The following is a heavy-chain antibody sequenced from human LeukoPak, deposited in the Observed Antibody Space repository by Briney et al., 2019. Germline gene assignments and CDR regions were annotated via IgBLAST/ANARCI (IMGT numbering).Heavy chain of an antibody. V-gene: IGHV1-8*01. CDR2: MSPNSGNT. J-gene: IGHJ4*02. D-gene: IGHD6-19*01. Sequence: ASVKVSCTASGYTFTSYDINWVRQATGQGLEWMGWMSPNSGNTGYAQKFQGRVTMTRNTSISTAYMELSSLRSEDTAVYYCARGIAVAGTDYWGQGTLVTVSS. CDR3: ARGIAVAGTDY. CDR1: GYTFTSYD.